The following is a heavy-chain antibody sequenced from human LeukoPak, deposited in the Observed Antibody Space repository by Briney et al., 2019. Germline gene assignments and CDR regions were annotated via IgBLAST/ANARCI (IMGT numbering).Heavy chain of an antibody. CDR1: GFTFSSYG. CDR2: IWYGGSNK. D-gene: IGHD6-6*01. J-gene: IGHJ6*03. V-gene: IGHV3-30*02. CDR3: AKDGTGIAAPFYDYYYYYMDV. Sequence: GGSLRLSCAASGFTFSSYGMHWVRQAPGKGLEWVAVIWYGGSNKYYADSVKGRFTISRDNSKNTLYLQMNSLRAEDTAVYYCAKDGTGIAAPFYDYYYYYMDVWGKGTTVTVSS.